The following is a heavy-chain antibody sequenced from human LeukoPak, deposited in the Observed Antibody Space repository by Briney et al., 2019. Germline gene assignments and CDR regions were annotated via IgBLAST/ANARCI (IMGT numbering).Heavy chain of an antibody. CDR2: IYYSGST. D-gene: IGHD3-16*02. CDR3: ARVRGGGYTPMFDY. J-gene: IGHJ4*02. CDR1: GGSISSSSYY. V-gene: IGHV4-39*07. Sequence: SETLSLTCTVSGGSISSSSYYWGWIRQPPGKGLEWIGSIYYSGSTYYNPSLKSRVTISVDTSKNQFSLKLSSVTAADTAVYYCARVRGGGYTPMFDYWGQGTLVTVSS.